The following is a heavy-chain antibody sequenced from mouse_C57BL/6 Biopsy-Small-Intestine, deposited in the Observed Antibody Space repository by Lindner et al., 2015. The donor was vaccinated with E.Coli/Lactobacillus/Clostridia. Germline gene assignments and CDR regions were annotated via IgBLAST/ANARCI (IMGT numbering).Heavy chain of an antibody. Sequence: SVKVSCKASGGTFSSYATSWVRQAPGQGLEWMGRIIPILGIANYAQKFQGGVTITADKSTSTAYMELSSLRSEDTAVYYCAREKVSSGWYYFDYWGQGTLVTVSS. CDR2: IIPILGIA. CDR3: AREKVSSGWYYFDY. CDR1: GGTFSSYA. J-gene: IGHJ2*01. V-gene: IGHV1-81*01. D-gene: IGHD6-1*01.